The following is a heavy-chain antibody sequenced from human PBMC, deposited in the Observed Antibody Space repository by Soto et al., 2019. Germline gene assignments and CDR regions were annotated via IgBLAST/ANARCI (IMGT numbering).Heavy chain of an antibody. Sequence: ASVKVSCKASGYTFTSYGISWVRQAPGQGLEWMGWISAYNGNTNYAQKLQGRVTMTTHTSTSTAYMELRSLRSDDTAVYYCARGRPVGDFWSGNYYMDVWGKGTTVTVS. V-gene: IGHV1-18*01. J-gene: IGHJ6*03. CDR1: GYTFTSYG. D-gene: IGHD3-3*01. CDR2: ISAYNGNT. CDR3: ARGRPVGDFWSGNYYMDV.